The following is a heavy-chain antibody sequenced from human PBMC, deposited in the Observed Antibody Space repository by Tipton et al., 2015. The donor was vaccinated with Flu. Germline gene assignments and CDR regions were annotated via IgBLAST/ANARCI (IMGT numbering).Heavy chain of an antibody. D-gene: IGHD2-15*01. J-gene: IGHJ6*02. Sequence: SLRLSCAASGFRLTTHAMHWVRQAPGKGLEWVAVTSHDGGRRYYGDSVQGRFTVSRDNSKNTVSLEMNRLTSEDTAVYYCARDRNGWYPECMALWGQGTMAVVSS. CDR3: ARDRNGWYPECMAL. CDR1: GFRLTTHA. CDR2: TSHDGGRR. V-gene: IGHV3-30*04.